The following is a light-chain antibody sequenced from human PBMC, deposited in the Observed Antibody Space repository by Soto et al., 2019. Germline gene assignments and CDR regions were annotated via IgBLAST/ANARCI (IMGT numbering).Light chain of an antibody. CDR3: QQHSKWPIT. Sequence: EIVMTQSRCSLSLSPGETASLSCRAIQSVDSNYLAWYQQKPGQAPRLLVYGISTRATDIPARFSGSGSGTELTLTISSLQSEDFGIYYGQQHSKWPITFGQGTRLEIK. J-gene: IGKJ5*01. CDR2: GIS. V-gene: IGKV3-15*01. CDR1: QSVDSN.